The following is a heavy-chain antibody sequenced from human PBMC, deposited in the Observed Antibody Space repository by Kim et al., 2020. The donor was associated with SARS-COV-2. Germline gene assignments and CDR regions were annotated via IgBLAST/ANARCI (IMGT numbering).Heavy chain of an antibody. CDR3: ARDRVGYCGGDCYSDY. CDR1: GFTFSSYG. D-gene: IGHD2-21*02. J-gene: IGHJ4*02. V-gene: IGHV3-33*05. Sequence: GGSLRLSCAASGFTFSSYGMHWVRQAPGKGLEWVAVISYDGSNKYYADSVKGRFTISRDNSKNTLYLQMNSLRAEDTAVYYCARDRVGYCGGDCYSDYWGQGTLVTVSS. CDR2: ISYDGSNK.